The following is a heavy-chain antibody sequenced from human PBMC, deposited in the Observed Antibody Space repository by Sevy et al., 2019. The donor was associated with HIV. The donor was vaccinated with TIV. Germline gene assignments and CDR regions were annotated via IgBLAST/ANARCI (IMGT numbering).Heavy chain of an antibody. J-gene: IGHJ4*02. D-gene: IGHD3-3*01. CDR3: ARDSPPHDFWPLIFDY. Sequence: KQSQTLSLTCAISGDSVSRNSVAWNWIRQSPSRGLEWLGRTYHRSKWSSDYAASLGNRITINADTSKNQVSLQLKSVTPKDTAVYYCARDSPPHDFWPLIFDYWGQGTPVTVSS. V-gene: IGHV6-1*01. CDR2: TYHRSKWSS. CDR1: GDSVSRNSVA.